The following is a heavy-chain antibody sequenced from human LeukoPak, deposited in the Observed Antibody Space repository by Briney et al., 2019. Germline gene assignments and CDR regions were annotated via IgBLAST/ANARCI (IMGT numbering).Heavy chain of an antibody. Sequence: ASVKVSCKVSGYTFTDYYMRWVQQAPGKGLGWMGLVDPEDGETIYAEKFQGRVTITADTSTDTAYMELSSLRSEDTAVYYCATGSTNDAFDIWGQGTMVTVSS. J-gene: IGHJ3*02. CDR1: GYTFTDYY. D-gene: IGHD2-2*01. V-gene: IGHV1-69-2*01. CDR3: ATGSTNDAFDI. CDR2: VDPEDGET.